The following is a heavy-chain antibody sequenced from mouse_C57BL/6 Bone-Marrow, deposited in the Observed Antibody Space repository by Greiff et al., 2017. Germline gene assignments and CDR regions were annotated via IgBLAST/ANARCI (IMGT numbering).Heavy chain of an antibody. J-gene: IGHJ4*01. CDR1: GFTFSSYG. V-gene: IGHV5-6*01. Sequence: VQGVESGGDLVKPGGSLKLSCAASGFTFSSYGMSWVRQTPDKRLEWVATISSGGSYTYYPDSVQGRFTISRDNAKNNLYLQRSSLKSEDTTMYYCAIYAMDYWGQGTSVTVSS. CDR3: AIYAMDY. CDR2: ISSGGSYT.